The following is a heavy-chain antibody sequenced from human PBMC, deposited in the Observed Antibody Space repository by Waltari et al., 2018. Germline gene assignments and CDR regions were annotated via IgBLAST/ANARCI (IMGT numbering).Heavy chain of an antibody. CDR2: IGWNSGSV. CDR1: GLTFDDYA. Sequence: EVQLVESGGGLVQPGRSLRLSCAASGLTFDDYAMYWVRQAPGQGLEWVSGIGWNSGSVGYAGSVKVQFTISRDNAEGSLYLQMNSVRAGDMDLYYCATAVRDDRLPGPTFGMDVWGHGTTVTGSS. V-gene: IGHV3-9*03. J-gene: IGHJ6*02. CDR3: ATAVRDDRLPGPTFGMDV. D-gene: IGHD3-16*01.